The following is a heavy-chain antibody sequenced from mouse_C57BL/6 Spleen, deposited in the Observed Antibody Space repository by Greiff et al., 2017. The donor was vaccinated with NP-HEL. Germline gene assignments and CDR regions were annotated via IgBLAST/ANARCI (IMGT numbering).Heavy chain of an antibody. CDR3: ARHTMDY. CDR2: ISDGGSYT. CDR1: GFTFSSYA. J-gene: IGHJ4*01. Sequence: EVKLMESGGGLVKPGGSLKLSCAASGFTFSSYAMSWVRQTPEKRLEWVATISDGGSYTYYPDNVKGRFTISRDNAKNNLYLQMSHLKSEDTAMYYCARHTMDYWGQGTSVTVSS. V-gene: IGHV5-4*03.